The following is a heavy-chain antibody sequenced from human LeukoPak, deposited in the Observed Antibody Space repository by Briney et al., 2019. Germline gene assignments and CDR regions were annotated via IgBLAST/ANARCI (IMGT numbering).Heavy chain of an antibody. CDR2: IIPIFGTA. CDR1: GGTFSSYA. Sequence: GASVKVSCKASGGTFSSYAISWVRQAPGQGLEWMGGIIPIFGTANYAQKCQGRVTITADESTSTAYMELSSLRSEDTAVYYCAGDGYSGYDYNWFDPWGQGTLVTVSS. J-gene: IGHJ5*02. V-gene: IGHV1-69*13. CDR3: AGDGYSGYDYNWFDP. D-gene: IGHD5-12*01.